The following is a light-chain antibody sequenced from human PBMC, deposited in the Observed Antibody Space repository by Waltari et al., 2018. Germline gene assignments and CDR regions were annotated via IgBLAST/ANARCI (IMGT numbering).Light chain of an antibody. CDR3: QQTYTALTT. CDR1: QSISSY. V-gene: IGKV1-39*01. CDR2: AAS. J-gene: IGKJ3*01. Sequence: IQMTQSPSSLSASVGDRVTITCRASQSISSYLNWYQQKPGKAPKLLIYAASSLQTGVPSRFSGSRSGTDFTLTISGLQREDFGTYYCQQTYTALTTFGPGTKVDFK.